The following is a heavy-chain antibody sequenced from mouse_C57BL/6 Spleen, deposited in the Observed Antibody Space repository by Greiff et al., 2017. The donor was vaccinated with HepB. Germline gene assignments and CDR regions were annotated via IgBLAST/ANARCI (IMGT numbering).Heavy chain of an antibody. CDR1: GFTFTDYY. CDR2: IRNKANGYTT. J-gene: IGHJ4*01. Sequence: EVQLVESGGGLVQPGGSLSLSCAASGFTFTDYYMSWVRQPPGKALEWLGFIRNKANGYTTEYSASVKGRFTISRDNSQSILYLQMNALRAEDSATYYCARREDGYYFYAMDYWGQGTSVTVSS. D-gene: IGHD2-3*01. CDR3: ARREDGYYFYAMDY. V-gene: IGHV7-3*01.